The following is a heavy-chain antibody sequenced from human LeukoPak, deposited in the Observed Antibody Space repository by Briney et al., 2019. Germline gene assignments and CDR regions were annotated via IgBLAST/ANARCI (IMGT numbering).Heavy chain of an antibody. V-gene: IGHV3-23*01. CDR1: GFTFSSYA. J-gene: IGHJ4*02. D-gene: IGHD3-9*01. Sequence: GGSLRLSCAASGFTFSSYAMSWVRQAPGKGLEWVSTISGSGGNTYYADSVKGRFTISRDNAKNTLYLQMNSLRAEDTAVYYCGRELDWLPTLDYWGQGTLVTVSS. CDR2: ISGSGGNT. CDR3: GRELDWLPTLDY.